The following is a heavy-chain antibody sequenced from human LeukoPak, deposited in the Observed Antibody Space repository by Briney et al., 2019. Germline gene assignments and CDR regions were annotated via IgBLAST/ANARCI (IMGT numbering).Heavy chain of an antibody. J-gene: IGHJ4*02. D-gene: IGHD3-16*01. CDR1: GYTFTSYG. CDR3: STDRGRGNRPLLGY. CDR2: ISAYNGNT. V-gene: IGHV1-18*01. Sequence: ASVKVSCKASGYTFTSYGISWVRQAPGQGLEWMGWISAYNGNTNYAQKLQGRVTMTTDTSTSTAYMELRSLRSDDTAVYYCSTDRGRGNRPLLGYWGQGTLVTVSS.